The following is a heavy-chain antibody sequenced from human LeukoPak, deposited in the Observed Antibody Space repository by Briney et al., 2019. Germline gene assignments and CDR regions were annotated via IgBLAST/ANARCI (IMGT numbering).Heavy chain of an antibody. Sequence: GGSLRLSCAASGFTFSTYAMCWVRQAPGKGLEWVSAISGSGSSTYYADSVKGRFTISRDNSKNTLYLQMNSLRAEDTAVYYCAKSGGGISARRNFDYWGQGTLVTVSS. D-gene: IGHD6-6*01. J-gene: IGHJ4*02. CDR1: GFTFSTYA. CDR2: ISGSGSST. CDR3: AKSGGGISARRNFDY. V-gene: IGHV3-23*01.